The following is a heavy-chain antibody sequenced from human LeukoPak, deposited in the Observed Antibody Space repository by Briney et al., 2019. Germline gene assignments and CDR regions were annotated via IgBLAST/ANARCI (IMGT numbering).Heavy chain of an antibody. V-gene: IGHV4-30-4*01. CDR1: GGSISSGDYY. D-gene: IGHD5-18*01. J-gene: IGHJ5*02. CDR3: ARAIRADTAMVHLGGFDP. Sequence: SQTLSLTCTVSGGSISSGDYYWGWIRQPPGKGLEWIGYIYYSGSTYYNPSLKSRVTISVDTSKNQFSLKLSSVTAADTAVYYCARAIRADTAMVHLGGFDPWGQGTLVTVSS. CDR2: IYYSGST.